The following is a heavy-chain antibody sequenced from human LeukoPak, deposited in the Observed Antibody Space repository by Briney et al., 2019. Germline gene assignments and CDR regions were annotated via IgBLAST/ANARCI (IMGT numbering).Heavy chain of an antibody. D-gene: IGHD6-13*01. CDR1: GFSLSTSGMC. Sequence: SGPALVKPTQTLTLTCTFSGFSLSTSGMCVSWIRQPPGKALEWLARIDWDDDKYYSTSLKTRLTISKDTSKNQVVLTMTNMDPVDTATYYCAHRPGAAVGNHFQHWGQGTLVTVSS. J-gene: IGHJ1*01. V-gene: IGHV2-70*12. CDR3: AHRPGAAVGNHFQH. CDR2: IDWDDDK.